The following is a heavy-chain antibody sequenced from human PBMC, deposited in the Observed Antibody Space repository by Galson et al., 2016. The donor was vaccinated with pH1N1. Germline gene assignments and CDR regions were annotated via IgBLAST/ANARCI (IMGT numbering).Heavy chain of an antibody. J-gene: IGHJ6*02. Sequence: SLRLSCAASGFIFSNYAMSWVRQAPGKGLEWVSAIIGTGDSTYYAHSVKGRFTISRDNSKNTLNLQMKSRRAEDTAIYYCAKRGQSVYVWGQGTTVTVSS. CDR1: GFIFSNYA. D-gene: IGHD5/OR15-5a*01. CDR2: IIGTGDST. V-gene: IGHV3-23*01. CDR3: AKRGQSVYV.